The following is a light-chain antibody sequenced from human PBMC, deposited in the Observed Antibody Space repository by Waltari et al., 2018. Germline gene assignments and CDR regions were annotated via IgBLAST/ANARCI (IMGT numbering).Light chain of an antibody. Sequence: DIVMTQSPDSLAVSLGERPTINCKSSQSVLYSSNNKNFLAWYQQKPGQPPKLLIYWASTRESGVPDRVSGSGSGTDFTLTISSLQAEDVAVYYCQQYYSTPPWTFGQGTKVEIK. CDR3: QQYYSTPPWT. CDR2: WAS. J-gene: IGKJ1*01. CDR1: QSVLYSSNNKNF. V-gene: IGKV4-1*01.